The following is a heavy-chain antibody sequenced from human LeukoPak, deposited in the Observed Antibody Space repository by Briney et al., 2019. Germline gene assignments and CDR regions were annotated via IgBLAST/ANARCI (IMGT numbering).Heavy chain of an antibody. CDR1: GGSISSYY. V-gene: IGHV4-59*08. Sequence: SETLSLTCTVSGGSISSYYWSWIRQPPGKGLEWIGYIYYSGSTNYNPSLKSRVTISVDTSKNQFSLKPSSVTAADTAVYYCARRSITMVRGSLYNWFDPWGQGTLVTVSS. CDR2: IYYSGST. CDR3: ARRSITMVRGSLYNWFDP. D-gene: IGHD3-10*01. J-gene: IGHJ5*02.